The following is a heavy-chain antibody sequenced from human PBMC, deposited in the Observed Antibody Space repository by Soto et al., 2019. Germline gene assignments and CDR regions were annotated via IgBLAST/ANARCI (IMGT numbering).Heavy chain of an antibody. D-gene: IGHD6-19*01. V-gene: IGHV1-46*01. Sequence: ASVKFSCKASGYTFTSYCMHWVRQAPGQGLEWMGIINPSGGSTSYAQKFQGRVTMTRDTSTSTVYMELSSLRSEDTAVYYCARDSSSSSGHSSGWYSVRFDPWGQGTMVTVSA. J-gene: IGHJ5*02. CDR1: GYTFTSYC. CDR3: ARDSSSSSGHSSGWYSVRFDP. CDR2: INPSGGST.